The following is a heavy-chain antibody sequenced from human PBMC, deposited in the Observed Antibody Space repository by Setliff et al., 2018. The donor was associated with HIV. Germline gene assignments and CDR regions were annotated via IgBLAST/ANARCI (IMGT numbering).Heavy chain of an antibody. Sequence: SETLSLTCTVSGGSISRFYWSWIRQSPGRGLEWIGYILGSGTTNLNPSLWARVTISVDTSKNQFSLKLNSVTAADTAVYYCARVSAGKDYYDSSGYYYRFDYWGQGTLVTVSS. V-gene: IGHV4-59*01. J-gene: IGHJ4*02. D-gene: IGHD3-22*01. CDR2: ILGSGTT. CDR1: GGSISRFY. CDR3: ARVSAGKDYYDSSGYYYRFDY.